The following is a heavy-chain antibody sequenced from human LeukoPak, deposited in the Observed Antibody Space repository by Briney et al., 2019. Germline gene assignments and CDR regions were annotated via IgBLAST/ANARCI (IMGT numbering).Heavy chain of an antibody. D-gene: IGHD6-13*01. V-gene: IGHV3-30*02. J-gene: IGHJ4*02. CDR2: IRYDGSNT. Sequence: PGGSLRLSCAASGFTFSGYGMHWVRQAPGKGLEWVAFIRYDGSNTQYADSVMGRFTISRDNSKNTLYLQMNSLRSEDTAVYYCTKGGYSSSWPYFDSWGQGTLVTVSS. CDR1: GFTFSGYG. CDR3: TKGGYSSSWPYFDS.